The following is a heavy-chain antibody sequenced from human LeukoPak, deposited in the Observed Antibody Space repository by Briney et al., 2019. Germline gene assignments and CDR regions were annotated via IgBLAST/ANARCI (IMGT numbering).Heavy chain of an antibody. Sequence: PSGTLSLTCAVSGGSISSSNWWSWVRQPSGKGLEWIGYGHYSGSTNYNPSLKNRVTISVDTSKNQFSLKLSSVTAADTAVYYCARRFTIFGVTYWFDPWGQGTLVTVSS. CDR2: GHYSGST. J-gene: IGHJ5*02. V-gene: IGHV4-4*02. D-gene: IGHD3-3*01. CDR1: GGSISSSNW. CDR3: ARRFTIFGVTYWFDP.